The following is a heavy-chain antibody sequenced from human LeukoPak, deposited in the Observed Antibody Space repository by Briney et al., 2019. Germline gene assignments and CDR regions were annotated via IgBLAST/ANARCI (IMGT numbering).Heavy chain of an antibody. CDR3: ARHLPGIAAGAFDY. J-gene: IGHJ4*02. D-gene: IGHD6-13*01. Sequence: GESLRISCKGSGYSFTNYWIGWVRQMPGKGLEWMGIIYPGDSDTRYSPSFQGQVTISADKSISTAYLQWSSLKASDTAIYFCARHLPGIAAGAFDYWGQGTLVTVSS. V-gene: IGHV5-51*01. CDR1: GYSFTNYW. CDR2: IYPGDSDT.